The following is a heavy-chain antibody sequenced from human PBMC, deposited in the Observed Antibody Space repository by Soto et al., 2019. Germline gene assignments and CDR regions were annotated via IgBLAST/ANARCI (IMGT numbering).Heavy chain of an antibody. CDR1: GFIFSTHW. CDR3: SKAECTAALPGL. CDR2: IEDDGRRT. D-gene: IGHD2-15*01. Sequence: EVQLVESGGGLVQPGGSLRLSCEASGFIFSTHWMHWVRQVPGKGLDWVARIEDDGRRTDYADSVKGRFTISRDNAKSTMFLELNNLPGENPATNYCSKAECTAALPGLWGRGTLVTVSS. V-gene: IGHV3-74*01. J-gene: IGHJ4*02.